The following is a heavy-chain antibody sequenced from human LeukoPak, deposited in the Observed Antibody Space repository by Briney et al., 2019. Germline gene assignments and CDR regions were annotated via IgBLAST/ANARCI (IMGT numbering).Heavy chain of an antibody. Sequence: GGSLILSCAASGFTFSTFAMSWVRQAPGKGLEWVSIISASGGSTYYADSVKDRFTISRDNSKNTLYLQMNSLRAEDTAVYYCASRQYDILTGYDGALDIWGQGTMVTVSS. D-gene: IGHD3-9*01. CDR1: GFTFSTFA. J-gene: IGHJ3*02. CDR3: ASRQYDILTGYDGALDI. CDR2: ISASGGST. V-gene: IGHV3-23*01.